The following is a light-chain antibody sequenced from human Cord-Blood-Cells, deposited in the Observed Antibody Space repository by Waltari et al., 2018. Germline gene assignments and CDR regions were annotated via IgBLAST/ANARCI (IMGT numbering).Light chain of an antibody. Sequence: QSALTQPASVSGSPGQSITISCTGTSSDVGSYNLVSWDQQHPGKAPKLMIYEGSKRPAGVCERFSGSKSGNTACLTICGLQAEDEADYYCCSYAGSVVFGGGTKLTVL. CDR2: EGS. J-gene: IGLJ2*01. CDR1: SSDVGSYNL. V-gene: IGLV2-23*01. CDR3: CSYAGSVV.